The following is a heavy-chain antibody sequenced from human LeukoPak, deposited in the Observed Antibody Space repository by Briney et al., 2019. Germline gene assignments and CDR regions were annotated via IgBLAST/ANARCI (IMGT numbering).Heavy chain of an antibody. J-gene: IGHJ4*02. CDR3: AKQQGALIQQWYFDY. D-gene: IGHD5-18*01. Sequence: GGSLRLSCAASGFSFRDYAMSSVRQAPGKGLEWVSTVEKTGGRAYYADSVKCRFTVSRDNSKNTLYLQMNSLRAEDTALYYCAKQQGALIQQWYFDYWGQGTLVTVSS. CDR2: VEKTGGRA. V-gene: IGHV3-23*01. CDR1: GFSFRDYA.